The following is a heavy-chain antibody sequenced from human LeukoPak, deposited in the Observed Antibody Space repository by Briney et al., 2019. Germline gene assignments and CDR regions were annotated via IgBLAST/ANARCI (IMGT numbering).Heavy chain of an antibody. CDR1: GGSFSGYY. V-gene: IGHV4-34*01. J-gene: IGHJ4*02. CDR2: IYHSGST. Sequence: PSETLSPTCAVYGGSFSGYYWSWIRQPPGKGLEWIGEIYHSGSTNYYPSLKSRVTISVDTSKNQFSLKLSSVTAADTAVYYCARGKDYYDSSGYYYFDYWGQGTLVTVSS. D-gene: IGHD3-22*01. CDR3: ARGKDYYDSSGYYYFDY.